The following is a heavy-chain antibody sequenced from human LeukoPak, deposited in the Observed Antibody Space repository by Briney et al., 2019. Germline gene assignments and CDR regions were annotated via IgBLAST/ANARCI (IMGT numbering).Heavy chain of an antibody. CDR3: ARTGIAALSAPRVDY. D-gene: IGHD6-6*01. Sequence: SETLSLTRTVSGGSISSGSYYWSWIRQPAGKGLEWIGRIYTSGSTNYNPSLKSRVTISVDTSKNQFSLKLSSVTAADTAVYYCARTGIAALSAPRVDYWGQGTLVTVSS. CDR2: IYTSGST. J-gene: IGHJ4*02. CDR1: GGSISSGSYY. V-gene: IGHV4-61*02.